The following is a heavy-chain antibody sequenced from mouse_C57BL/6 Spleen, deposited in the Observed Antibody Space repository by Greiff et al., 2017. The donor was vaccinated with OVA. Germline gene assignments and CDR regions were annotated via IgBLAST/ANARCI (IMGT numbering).Heavy chain of an antibody. Sequence: EVKLEESGPELVKPGASVKIPCKASGYTFTDYNMDWVKQSHGKSLEWIGDINPNNGGTIYNQKFKGKATLTVDKSSSTAYMELRSLTSEDTAVYYCAREGVYYYGSSHLYYFDYWGQGTTLTVSS. V-gene: IGHV1-18*01. D-gene: IGHD1-1*01. CDR1: GYTFTDYN. CDR2: INPNNGGT. J-gene: IGHJ2*01. CDR3: AREGVYYYGSSHLYYFDY.